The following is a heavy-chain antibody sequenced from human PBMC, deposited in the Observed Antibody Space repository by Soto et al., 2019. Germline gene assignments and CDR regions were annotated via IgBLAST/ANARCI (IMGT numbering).Heavy chain of an antibody. D-gene: IGHD2-2*01. CDR1: GYTFTGYY. Sequence: ASVKVSCKASGYTFTGYYMHWVRQAPGQGLEWMGWINPNSGGTNYAQKFQGWVTMTRDTSISTAYMELSRLRSDDTAVYYCARPYCSSTSRYLTLGYWGQGTLVTVSS. J-gene: IGHJ4*02. V-gene: IGHV1-2*04. CDR2: INPNSGGT. CDR3: ARPYCSSTSRYLTLGY.